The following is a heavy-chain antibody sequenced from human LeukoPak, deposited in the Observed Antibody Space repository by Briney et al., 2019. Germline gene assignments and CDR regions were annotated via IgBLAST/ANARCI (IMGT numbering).Heavy chain of an antibody. CDR1: GFTFNNYG. CDR2: IWFDGSQK. J-gene: IGHJ4*02. CDR3: ARGYDSTGYYPYFDY. V-gene: IGHV3-33*01. Sequence: GGSLRPSGGASGFTFNNYGMHWVRQAPGKGLEWVAVIWFDGSQKYYADSVKGRFTISRDSSKNTLYVQMSSLRAEDTAVYYCARGYDSTGYYPYFDYWGQGILVTVSS. D-gene: IGHD3-22*01.